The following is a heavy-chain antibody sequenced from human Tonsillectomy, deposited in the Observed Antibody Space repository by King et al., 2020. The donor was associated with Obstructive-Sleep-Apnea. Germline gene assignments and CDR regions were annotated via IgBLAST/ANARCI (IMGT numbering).Heavy chain of an antibody. CDR1: GFIFSSYG. CDR3: TTPPEGYYYDSRGNDY. CDR2: ISYDGSNK. J-gene: IGHJ4*02. Sequence: VQLVESGGGVVQPGRSLRLSCAASGFIFSSYGMHWVRQAPGKGLEWVAVISYDGSNKYYADSVKGRFTISRDNSKNPLYLQMNSLRAEDTAVYYCTTPPEGYYYDSRGNDYWGQGTQVTVSS. D-gene: IGHD3-22*01. V-gene: IGHV3-30*03.